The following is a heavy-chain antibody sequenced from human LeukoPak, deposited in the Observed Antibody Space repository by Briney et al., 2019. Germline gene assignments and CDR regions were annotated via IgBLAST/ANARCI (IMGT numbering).Heavy chain of an antibody. V-gene: IGHV1-2*02. Sequence: ASVKVSCKASGYTFTGYYMHWVRQAPGQGLEWMGWINPNSGGTNYAQKFQGRVTMTRDTSISTAYMELSSLRSEDTAVYYCARERVSSSCLDYWGQGTLVTVSS. CDR1: GYTFTGYY. CDR2: INPNSGGT. CDR3: ARERVSSSCLDY. J-gene: IGHJ4*02. D-gene: IGHD6-13*01.